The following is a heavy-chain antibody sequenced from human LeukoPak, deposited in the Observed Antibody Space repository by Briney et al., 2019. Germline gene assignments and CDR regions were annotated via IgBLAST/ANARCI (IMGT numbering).Heavy chain of an antibody. CDR2: ITSSGAYI. J-gene: IGHJ3*02. CDR1: GFTFNNYN. D-gene: IGHD6-19*01. CDR3: AGQWLGPYLDAFDI. Sequence: GGSLRLSCAASGFTFNNYNMNWVHQAPGKALKWVSSITSSGAYIYYADSVKGRFTISRDNAKNSLYLQMNSLRAEDTAVYYCAGQWLGPYLDAFDIWGQGTMVTVSS. V-gene: IGHV3-21*01.